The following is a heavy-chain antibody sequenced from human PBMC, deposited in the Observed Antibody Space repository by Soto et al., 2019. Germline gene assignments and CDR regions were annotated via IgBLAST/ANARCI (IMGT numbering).Heavy chain of an antibody. V-gene: IGHV4-31*03. J-gene: IGHJ6*02. D-gene: IGHD1-1*01. CDR3: ARVLLERRHYFGMDV. Sequence: QVQLQESGPGLVKPSQTLSLTCTVSGGSISSGGYYWSWIRQHPGKGLEWIGYIYYSGSTYYNPSLKSRVTISVDTSKNQFSLKLNSVTAADTAVYYCARVLLERRHYFGMDVWGQGTTVIVSS. CDR2: IYYSGST. CDR1: GGSISSGGYY.